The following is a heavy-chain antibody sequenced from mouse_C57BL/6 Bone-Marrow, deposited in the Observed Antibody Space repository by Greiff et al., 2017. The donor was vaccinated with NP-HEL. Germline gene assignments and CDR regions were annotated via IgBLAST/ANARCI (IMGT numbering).Heavy chain of an antibody. CDR3: ARDLEYGSSYDYAMDY. CDR2: ISDGGSYT. J-gene: IGHJ4*01. D-gene: IGHD1-1*01. CDR1: GFTFSSYA. Sequence: EVKLMESGGGLVKPGGSLKLSCAASGFTFSSYAMSWVRQTPEKRLEWVATISDGGSYTYYPDNVKGRFTISRDNAKKNLYMQMSHLKSEDTAMYYCARDLEYGSSYDYAMDYWGQGTSVTVSS. V-gene: IGHV5-4*01.